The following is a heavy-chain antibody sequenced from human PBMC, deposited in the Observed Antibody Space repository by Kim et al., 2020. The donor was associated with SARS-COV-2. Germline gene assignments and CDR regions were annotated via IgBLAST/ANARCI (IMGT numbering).Heavy chain of an antibody. V-gene: IGHV1-69*13. CDR1: GGTFSSYA. J-gene: IGHJ4*02. Sequence: SVKVSCKASGGTFSSYAISWVRQAPGQGLEWMGGIIPIFGTANYAQKFQGRVTITADESTSTAYMELSSLRSEDTAVYYCKYCGGDCYSVDYWGQGTLVTVSS. CDR3: KYCGGDCYSVDY. CDR2: IIPIFGTA. D-gene: IGHD2-21*02.